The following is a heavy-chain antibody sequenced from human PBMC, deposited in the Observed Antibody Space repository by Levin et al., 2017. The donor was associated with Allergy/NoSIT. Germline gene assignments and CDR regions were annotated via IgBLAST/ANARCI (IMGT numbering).Heavy chain of an antibody. CDR2: ISSSGSTI. Sequence: GESLKISCAASGFTFSDYYMSWIRQAPGKGLEWVSYISSSGSTIYYADSVKGRFTISRDNAKNSLYLQMNSLRAEDTAVYYCASRIVATADYWGQGTLVTVSS. D-gene: IGHD5-12*01. J-gene: IGHJ4*02. CDR1: GFTFSDYY. CDR3: ASRIVATADY. V-gene: IGHV3-11*01.